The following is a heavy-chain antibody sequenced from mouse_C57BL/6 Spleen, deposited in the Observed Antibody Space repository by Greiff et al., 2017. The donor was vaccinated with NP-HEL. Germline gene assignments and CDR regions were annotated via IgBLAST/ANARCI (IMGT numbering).Heavy chain of an antibody. CDR1: GYSITSGYY. J-gene: IGHJ3*01. CDR2: ISYDGSN. D-gene: IGHD2-10*01. Sequence: VQLKESGPGLVKPSQSLSLTCSVTGYSITSGYYWNWIRQFPGNKLEWMGYISYDGSNNYNPSLKNRISITRDTSKNQFFLKLNSVTTEDTATYYCARDLPNPEGFAYWGQGTLVTVSA. CDR3: ARDLPNPEGFAY. V-gene: IGHV3-6*01.